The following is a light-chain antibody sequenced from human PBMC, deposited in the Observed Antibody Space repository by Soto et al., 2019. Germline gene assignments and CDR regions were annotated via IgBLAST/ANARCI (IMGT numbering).Light chain of an antibody. V-gene: IGKV4-1*01. CDR3: QQYYSSPRT. CDR1: HTGFYRSNNRSH. CDR2: WAS. Sequence: PAELLGDRTSMTFNSGHTGFYRSNNRSHLSWYQQKPGQPPKLLIYWASTRESGVPDRFSGSGSGTDFTLTISSLQAEDVAVYYCQQYYSSPRTFGGGTKVDIK. J-gene: IGKJ4*01.